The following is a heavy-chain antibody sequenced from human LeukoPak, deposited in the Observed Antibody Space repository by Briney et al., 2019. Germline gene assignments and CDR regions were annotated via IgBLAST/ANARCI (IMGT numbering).Heavy chain of an antibody. CDR2: IYSGGST. CDR1: GFTVSSNY. CDR3: ARAPYGDYGRFDY. V-gene: IGHV3-66*01. J-gene: IGHJ4*02. Sequence: GGSLRLSCAASGFTVSSNYMSWVRQAPGKGLEWVSVIYSGGSTYYADSVKGRFTISRDNSKNTLYLQMNSLRAEDTAVYYCARAPYGDYGRFDYWGQGTLVTVSS. D-gene: IGHD4-17*01.